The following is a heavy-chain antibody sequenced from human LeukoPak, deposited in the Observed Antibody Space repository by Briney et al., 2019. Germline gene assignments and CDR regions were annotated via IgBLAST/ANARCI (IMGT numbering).Heavy chain of an antibody. Sequence: PGGSLRLSCAASGFTFINYAMSWVRQAPGKGLERVSSSSGSGRSTYYADSVKGRFTISRDNSKNTVYLQMNSLRAEDTAIYYCARGSGDFWSGYYPVYWGQGTLVTVSS. V-gene: IGHV3-23*01. CDR3: ARGSGDFWSGYYPVY. D-gene: IGHD3-3*01. CDR2: SSGSGRST. CDR1: GFTFINYA. J-gene: IGHJ4*02.